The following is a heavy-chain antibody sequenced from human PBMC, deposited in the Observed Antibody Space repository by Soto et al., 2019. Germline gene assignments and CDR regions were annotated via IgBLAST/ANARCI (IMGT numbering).Heavy chain of an antibody. D-gene: IGHD6-13*01. CDR3: AKAQQQLYGDYYYGMDV. CDR2: ISGSGGST. V-gene: IGHV3-23*01. J-gene: IGHJ6*02. Sequence: GGSLSLSCAASGFTFSGYAMSWVRQAPGKGLEWVSAISGSGGSTYYADSVKGRLTISRDNSKNTLYLQMNSLRAEDTAVYYCAKAQQQLYGDYYYGMDVWGQGTTVTVSS. CDR1: GFTFSGYA.